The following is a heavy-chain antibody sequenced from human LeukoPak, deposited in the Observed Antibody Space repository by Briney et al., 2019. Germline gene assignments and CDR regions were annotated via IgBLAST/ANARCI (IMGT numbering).Heavy chain of an antibody. J-gene: IGHJ4*02. D-gene: IGHD6-13*01. Sequence: PSETLSLTCTVSGGSISHNHYYWGWIRQAPGKGLEWIGSFYYAGNTYYNPSLKSPLSISVDTSRDQFSLRLSSVTAADTAVYYCARLDSSSLPYWGQGTLVTVSS. CDR1: GGSISHNHYY. V-gene: IGHV4-39*07. CDR2: FYYAGNT. CDR3: ARLDSSSLPY.